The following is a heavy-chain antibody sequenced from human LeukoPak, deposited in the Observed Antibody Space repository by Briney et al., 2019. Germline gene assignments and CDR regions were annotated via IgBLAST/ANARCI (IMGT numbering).Heavy chain of an antibody. J-gene: IGHJ4*02. Sequence: PGGSLRLSCAASGFTFSSYAMHWVRQAPGKGLEWVAVISYDGSNKYYADSVKGRFTISRDNSKNTLYLQMNSLRAEDTAVYYCAREEFGGNSPTGYFDYWGQGTLVTVS. CDR1: GFTFSSYA. D-gene: IGHD4-23*01. CDR3: AREEFGGNSPTGYFDY. CDR2: ISYDGSNK. V-gene: IGHV3-30-3*01.